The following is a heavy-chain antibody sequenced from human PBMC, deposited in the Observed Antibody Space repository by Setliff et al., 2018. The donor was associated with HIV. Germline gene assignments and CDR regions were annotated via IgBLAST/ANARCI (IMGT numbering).Heavy chain of an antibody. CDR1: GGSFSSYY. CDR3: ARVPGYSSGTSYMDV. Sequence: SETLSLTCAVYGGSFSSYYWSRIRQPPGKGLEWIGEINHSGSTNYNPSLKSRVTISVDTSKNQFSLKLRSVTAADRAVYYCARVPGYSSGTSYMDVWGKGTTVTVSS. J-gene: IGHJ6*03. CDR2: INHSGST. D-gene: IGHD6-19*01. V-gene: IGHV4-34*01.